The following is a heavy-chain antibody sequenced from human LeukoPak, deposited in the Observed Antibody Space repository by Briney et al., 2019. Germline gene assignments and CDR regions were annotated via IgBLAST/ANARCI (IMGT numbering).Heavy chain of an antibody. CDR3: ARKSVMAYYYDSSGYYYHNWFDP. D-gene: IGHD3-22*01. V-gene: IGHV3-7*01. CDR1: GFTFSTYW. CDR2: IKPDGSQI. Sequence: GGSLRLSCAASGFTFSTYWMTWVRQAPGKGLEWVANIKPDGSQIYYVDSVKGRFTISRDNAKNSLYLQMNSLRAEDTAVYYCARKSVMAYYYDSSGYYYHNWFDPWGQGTLVTVSS. J-gene: IGHJ5*02.